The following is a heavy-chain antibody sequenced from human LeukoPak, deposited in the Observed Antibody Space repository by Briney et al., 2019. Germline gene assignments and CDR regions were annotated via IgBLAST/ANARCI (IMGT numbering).Heavy chain of an antibody. CDR2: IKQDGSEK. CDR3: ATYKLWFGELLPFDY. CDR1: GFSFSVYW. V-gene: IGHV3-7*01. J-gene: IGHJ4*02. D-gene: IGHD3-10*01. Sequence: PGGSLRLSCAASGFSFSVYWMHWVRQAPGRGLEWVAHIKQDGSEKSYVDSVKGRFTISRDNAKNSLYLQMNSLRAEDTAVYYCATYKLWFGELLPFDYWGQGTLVTVSS.